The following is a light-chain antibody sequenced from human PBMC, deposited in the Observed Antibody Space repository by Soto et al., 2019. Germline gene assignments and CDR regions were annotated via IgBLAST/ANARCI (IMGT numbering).Light chain of an antibody. Sequence: QSARTQPPSVSGAPGQRVTISCTGSSSNIGAGYDVHWYQQRPGTAPKLLIFGNTNRPSGVPDRFSGSKSGTSASLAITGLPAEAEGDYYCQSYDSTLSARYVFGTGTKVTVL. V-gene: IGLV1-40*01. CDR1: SSNIGAGYD. CDR2: GNT. J-gene: IGLJ1*01. CDR3: QSYDSTLSARYV.